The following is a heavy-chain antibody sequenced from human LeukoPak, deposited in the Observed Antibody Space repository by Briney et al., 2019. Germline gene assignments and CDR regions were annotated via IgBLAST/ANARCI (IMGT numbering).Heavy chain of an antibody. Sequence: GSLRLSCAASGFTVSSNYMSWVRQAPGKGLEWIGEINHSGSTNFNPSLKSRVTISVDTSKNQFSLKLSSVTAADTAVYYCARGALEGETGWYFDLWGRGTLVTVSS. V-gene: IGHV4-34*01. CDR3: ARGALEGETGWYFDL. CDR1: GFTVSSNY. D-gene: IGHD3-3*01. CDR2: INHSGST. J-gene: IGHJ2*01.